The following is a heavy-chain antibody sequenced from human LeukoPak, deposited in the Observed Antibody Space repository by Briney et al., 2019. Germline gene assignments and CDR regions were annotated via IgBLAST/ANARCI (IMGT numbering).Heavy chain of an antibody. CDR3: ARSYSHGFCFDY. V-gene: IGHV4-59*01. CDR2: IYYSGST. D-gene: IGHD5-18*01. Sequence: SETLSLTCTVSGGSISVYYLNWSPQPPGKGLEWIGYIYYSGSTNYNPSLKSRVIILVDTSKNQFSLKLSSVTAADTAVYYCARSYSHGFCFDYCGDGDLVTVSS. CDR1: GGSISVYY. J-gene: IGHJ4*03.